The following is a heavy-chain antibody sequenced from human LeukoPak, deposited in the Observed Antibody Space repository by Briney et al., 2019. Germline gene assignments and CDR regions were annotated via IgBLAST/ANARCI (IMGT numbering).Heavy chain of an antibody. Sequence: GGSLRLSCAASGFSLSAYSMSWVRQAPGKGLEWLLAISRSSDYIYYADSVKGRSTISRDNARNSVYLQMNSLRAEDTAVYYCARGGLGVYSYGPRDYFNYWGQGTLVTVSS. CDR2: ISRSSDYI. CDR1: GFSLSAYS. V-gene: IGHV3-21*01. D-gene: IGHD5-18*01. CDR3: ARGGLGVYSYGPRDYFNY. J-gene: IGHJ4*02.